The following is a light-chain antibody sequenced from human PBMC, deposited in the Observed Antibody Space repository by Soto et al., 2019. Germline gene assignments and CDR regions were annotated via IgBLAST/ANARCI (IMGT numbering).Light chain of an antibody. CDR3: QQYNNWPRVT. CDR2: GAS. V-gene: IGKV3-15*01. Sequence: EIVMTQFPATLSVSPGERATLSCRASQSVSSNLAWYQQKPGQAPRLLIYGASTRATGIPARFSGSGSGTEFTLTISSLQSEDFAVYYCQQYNNWPRVTFGGGTKVEIK. J-gene: IGKJ4*01. CDR1: QSVSSN.